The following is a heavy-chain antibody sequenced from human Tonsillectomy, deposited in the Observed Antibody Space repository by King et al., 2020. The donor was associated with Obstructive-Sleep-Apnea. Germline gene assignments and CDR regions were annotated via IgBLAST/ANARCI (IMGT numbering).Heavy chain of an antibody. CDR1: GDSISIYY. CDR2: IYDSGST. CDR3: ARRGSLPGRYCSSTSCPFDS. Sequence: PLQESGPGLVKPSETLSLTCTVSGDSISIYYWSWIRQPPGKGLEWIGYIYDSGSTNYNPSLKSRVTISVDTSKNQFSLNLSSVTAADTAVYYCARRGSLPGRYCSSTSCPFDSWGQGTLVTVSS. J-gene: IGHJ4*02. D-gene: IGHD2-2*01. V-gene: IGHV4-59*01.